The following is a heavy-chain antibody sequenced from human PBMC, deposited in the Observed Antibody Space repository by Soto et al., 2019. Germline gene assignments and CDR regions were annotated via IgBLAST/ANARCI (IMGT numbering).Heavy chain of an antibody. D-gene: IGHD1-1*01. CDR1: GFTFSSYT. J-gene: IGHJ6*03. CDR2: ISSSSSTI. Sequence: EVQLVESGGGLVQPGGSLRLSCAASGFTFSSYTMNWVRQAPGKGLEWVSYISSSSSTIYYADSVKGRFTISRDNAKNSLYLQMNSLRAEDTAVYYCARGRRLNDCHYYYMDVWGKGTTVTVAS. CDR3: ARGRRLNDCHYYYMDV. V-gene: IGHV3-48*01.